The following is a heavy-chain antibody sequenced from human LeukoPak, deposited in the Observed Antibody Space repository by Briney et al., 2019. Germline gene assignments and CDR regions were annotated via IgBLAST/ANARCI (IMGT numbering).Heavy chain of an antibody. CDR3: ARVTGYMIEDYFDY. J-gene: IGHJ4*02. V-gene: IGHV4-34*01. D-gene: IGHD3-22*01. CDR2: INHSGST. Sequence: SETLSLTCAVYGGSFSGYYWSWIRQPPGKGLEWIGEINHSGSTNYNPSLKSRVTISVETSKNQFSLKLSSVTAADTAVYYCARVTGYMIEDYFDYWGQGTLVTVSS. CDR1: GGSFSGYY.